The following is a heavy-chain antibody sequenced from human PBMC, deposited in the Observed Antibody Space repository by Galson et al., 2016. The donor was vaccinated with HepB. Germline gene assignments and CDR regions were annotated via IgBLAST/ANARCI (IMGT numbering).Heavy chain of an antibody. Sequence: SLRLSCAASGFTFSSYSMSWVRQAPGKGLEWVSSISSSSSYIYYADSVKGRFTISRDNAKNSLYLQMNSLRAEDTAVYYCARGDIVGAILDYWGQGTLVTVSS. CDR3: ARGDIVGAILDY. J-gene: IGHJ4*02. CDR1: GFTFSSYS. D-gene: IGHD1-26*01. CDR2: ISSSSSYI. V-gene: IGHV3-21*01.